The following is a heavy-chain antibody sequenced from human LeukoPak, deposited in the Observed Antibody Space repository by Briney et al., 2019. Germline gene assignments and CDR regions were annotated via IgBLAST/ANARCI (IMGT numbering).Heavy chain of an antibody. Sequence: SETLSLTCAVYGGSFSGYYWSWIRQPPGKGLEWIGEINHSGSTNYNPSLKSRVTISVDTSKNQFSLKLSSVTAADTAVYYCARVWPTVTPLGYRGFQNYYGMDVWGQGTTVTVSS. V-gene: IGHV4-34*01. CDR1: GGSFSGYY. J-gene: IGHJ6*02. D-gene: IGHD4-11*01. CDR2: INHSGST. CDR3: ARVWPTVTPLGYRGFQNYYGMDV.